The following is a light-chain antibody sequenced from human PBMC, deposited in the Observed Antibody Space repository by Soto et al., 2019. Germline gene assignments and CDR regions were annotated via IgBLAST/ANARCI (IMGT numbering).Light chain of an antibody. CDR2: GAS. J-gene: IGKJ1*01. V-gene: IGKV3-20*01. Sequence: VLTQSPGTLSLSPGERATLSCRASQSVSSSYLAWYQQKPGQAPRLLIYGASSRATGIPDRLSGSGSQTVFTLTIRGMEREDFAVYYCQQYDSSPRTFGQGTKLHIK. CDR3: QQYDSSPRT. CDR1: QSVSSSY.